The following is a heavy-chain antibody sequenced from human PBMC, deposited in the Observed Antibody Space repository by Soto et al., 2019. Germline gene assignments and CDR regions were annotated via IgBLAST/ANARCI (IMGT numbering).Heavy chain of an antibody. Sequence: LSLTCTVSGVSISSGGYYWSWIRHHPGKGLEWIGYIYYSGSTYYNPSLKSRVTISVDTSKNQFSLKLSSVTAADTAVYYCARGRRDYDSSGYYEGYYFDYWGQGTLVTVSS. CDR2: IYYSGST. CDR3: ARGRRDYDSSGYYEGYYFDY. J-gene: IGHJ4*02. CDR1: GVSISSGGYY. D-gene: IGHD3-22*01. V-gene: IGHV4-31*03.